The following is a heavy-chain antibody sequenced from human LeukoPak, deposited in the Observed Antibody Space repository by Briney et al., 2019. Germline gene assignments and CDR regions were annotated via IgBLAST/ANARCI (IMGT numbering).Heavy chain of an antibody. CDR2: ISAYNGNT. Sequence: GASVKVSCKASGYTFTSYGISWVRQAPGQGLEWMGWISAYNGNTNYAQKLQGRVTMTTDTSTSTAYMELRGLRSDDTAVYYCARAYCGGDCYLYYYYYYMDVGGKGTTVTVSS. J-gene: IGHJ6*03. CDR1: GYTFTSYG. D-gene: IGHD2-21*01. CDR3: ARAYCGGDCYLYYYYYYMDV. V-gene: IGHV1-18*01.